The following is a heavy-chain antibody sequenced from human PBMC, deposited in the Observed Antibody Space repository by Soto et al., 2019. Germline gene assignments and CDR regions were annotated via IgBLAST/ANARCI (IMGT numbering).Heavy chain of an antibody. J-gene: IGHJ4*02. CDR2: IYYSGST. D-gene: IGHD6-13*01. V-gene: IGHV4-59*01. CDR1: GGSISSYY. CDR3: ARTAAADRDHYYFDY. Sequence: SETLSLTCTVSGGSISSYYWSWIRQPPGKGLEWIGYIYYSGSTNNNPSLKSRVTISVDTSKNQFSLKLSSVTAADTAVYYCARTAAADRDHYYFDYWGQGTLVTVSS.